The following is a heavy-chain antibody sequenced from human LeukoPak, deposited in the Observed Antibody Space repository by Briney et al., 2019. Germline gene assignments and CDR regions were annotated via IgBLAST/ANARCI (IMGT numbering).Heavy chain of an antibody. CDR1: GFTSSNYA. CDR3: ARAYSDLIYVY. CDR2: ISGSGSNT. V-gene: IGHV3-23*01. Sequence: GGSLRLSCAASGFTSSNYAMSWVRQAPGKGLEWVSAISGSGSNTYYADSVKGRFTISRDNSKNTLYLQMNSLRSEDTAVYYCARAYSDLIYVYWGQGTLVTVSS. J-gene: IGHJ4*02. D-gene: IGHD3-16*01.